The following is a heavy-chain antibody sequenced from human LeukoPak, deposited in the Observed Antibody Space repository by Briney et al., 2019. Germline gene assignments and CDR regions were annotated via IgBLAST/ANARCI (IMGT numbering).Heavy chain of an antibody. CDR1: GFTFDDYA. J-gene: IGHJ4*02. Sequence: GGSLRLSCAASGFTFDDYAMHWVRQAPGKGLEWVSGISWNSGSIGYADSVKGRFTVSRDNSKNTLYLQMNSLRAEDTAVYYCATAVASSSGWYADYWGQGTLVTVSS. CDR3: ATAVASSSGWYADY. V-gene: IGHV3-9*01. D-gene: IGHD6-19*01. CDR2: ISWNSGSI.